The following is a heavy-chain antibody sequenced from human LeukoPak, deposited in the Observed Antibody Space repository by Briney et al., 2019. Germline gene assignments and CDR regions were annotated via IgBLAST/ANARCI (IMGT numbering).Heavy chain of an antibody. CDR2: INLTGTT. CDR3: TRGRWGWDTSTDWDV. V-gene: IGHV4-34*01. J-gene: IGHJ4*02. Sequence: PSETLSLTCAVSGGTFSGYFWSWIRKAPGKGLELIGDINLTGTTNSKSSLKDRVTISTDTSKHQFSLKLTSVTAADTAVYYCTRGRWGWDTSTDWDVWGQGILVTASS. D-gene: IGHD3/OR15-3a*01. CDR1: GGTFSGYF.